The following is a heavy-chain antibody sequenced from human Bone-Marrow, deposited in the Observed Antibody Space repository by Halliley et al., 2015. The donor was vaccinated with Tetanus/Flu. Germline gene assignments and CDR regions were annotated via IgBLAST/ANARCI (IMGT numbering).Heavy chain of an antibody. CDR3: ATLPHYYDTSGPRPYY. V-gene: IGHV3-7*01. Sequence: CAASGFPFNNYWMTWVRQAPGKGLEWVANINPYGNEKYYVDSVKGRFTISRDYAKNSVFLQMNSLRAEDTAAYYCATLPHYYDTSGPRPYYWGQGTLVSVSS. J-gene: IGHJ4*02. D-gene: IGHD3-22*01. CDR2: INPYGNEK. CDR1: GFPFNNYW.